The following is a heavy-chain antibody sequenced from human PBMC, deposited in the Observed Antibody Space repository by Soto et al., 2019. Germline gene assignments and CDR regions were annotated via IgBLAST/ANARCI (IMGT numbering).Heavy chain of an antibody. CDR3: AREPPFNSQPYRLELSA. CDR2: ISSSSSTI. D-gene: IGHD1-7*01. J-gene: IGHJ4*02. CDR1: GFTFSSYS. Sequence: PGGSLRLSCAASGFTFSSYSMNWVRQAPGKGLEWVSYISSSSSTIYYADSVKGRFTISRDNAKNSLYLQMNSLRAEDTAVYYCAREPPFNSQPYRLELSAWGQGTLVTVSS. V-gene: IGHV3-48*01.